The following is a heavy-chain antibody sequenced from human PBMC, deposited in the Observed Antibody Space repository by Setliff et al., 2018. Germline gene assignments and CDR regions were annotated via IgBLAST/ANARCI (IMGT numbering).Heavy chain of an antibody. CDR2: FYTSGIT. D-gene: IGHD3-3*01. J-gene: IGHJ4*02. Sequence: PSETLSLTCTVSGGSISSGSYYWTWIRQPAGKGLEWIGHFYTSGITSYNPSLTSRVTISVDTSDNQFSLNLRSVTAADTAIYYCARHFRSSKVQFLEYLTDYYFDSWGQGTLVTVSS. V-gene: IGHV4-61*09. CDR3: ARHFRSSKVQFLEYLTDYYFDS. CDR1: GGSISSGSYY.